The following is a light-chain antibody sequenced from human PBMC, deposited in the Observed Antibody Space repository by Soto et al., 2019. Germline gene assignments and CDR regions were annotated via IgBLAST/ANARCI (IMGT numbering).Light chain of an antibody. CDR2: GAS. CDR3: QQYVASHPIT. V-gene: IGKV3-20*01. J-gene: IGKJ5*01. Sequence: EIVLTQSPGTLSLSPGQRATLSCRASQSVGSYLAWYQQKPGQPPRLLISGASSRATVIPDRFSGSGSGTEFTLTISRVEPEDFAVYYCQQYVASHPITFGQGTRLDIK. CDR1: QSVGSY.